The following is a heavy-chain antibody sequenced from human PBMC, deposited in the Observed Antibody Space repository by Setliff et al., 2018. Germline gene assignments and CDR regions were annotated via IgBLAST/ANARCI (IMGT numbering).Heavy chain of an antibody. CDR1: GGSISSGSYY. V-gene: IGHV4-61*09. Sequence: PSETLSLTCTVSGGSISSGSYYWTWIRQPAGKGLEWIGQIYSSGSSNYNPSLKSRLTISVDTSKNQFPLRLTSVTAADTAVYYCARRGYYDSSGVDGFDIWGQGTVVTVSS. J-gene: IGHJ3*02. D-gene: IGHD3-22*01. CDR2: IYSSGSS. CDR3: ARRGYYDSSGVDGFDI.